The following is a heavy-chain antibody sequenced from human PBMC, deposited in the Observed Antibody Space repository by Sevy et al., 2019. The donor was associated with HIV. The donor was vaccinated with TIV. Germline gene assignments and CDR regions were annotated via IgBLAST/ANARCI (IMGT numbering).Heavy chain of an antibody. J-gene: IGHJ6*02. CDR3: ARVAGYSSSPRGMDV. CDR1: GFTFSSYS. Sequence: GGSLRLSCAASGFTFSSYSMNWVHQAPGKGLEWVSSISSSSSYIYYADSVKGRFTISRDNAKNSLYLQMNSLRAEDTAVYYCARVAGYSSSPRGMDVWGQGTTVTVSS. CDR2: ISSSSSYI. D-gene: IGHD6-6*01. V-gene: IGHV3-21*01.